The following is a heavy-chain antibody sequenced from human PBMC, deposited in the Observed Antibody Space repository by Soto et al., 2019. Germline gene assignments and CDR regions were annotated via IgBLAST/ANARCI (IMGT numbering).Heavy chain of an antibody. CDR2: INPKSGAT. Sequence: ASVKVSCKASGYTFTDYYVHWVRQAPGQGLEWMGYINPKSGATNYPQKFEGWITMTRDTSINTVYMELKSLTSDDTGVYYCARDPASGSPWFDPWGQGTLVTVFS. D-gene: IGHD2-15*01. CDR3: ARDPASGSPWFDP. J-gene: IGHJ5*02. V-gene: IGHV1-2*04. CDR1: GYTFTDYY.